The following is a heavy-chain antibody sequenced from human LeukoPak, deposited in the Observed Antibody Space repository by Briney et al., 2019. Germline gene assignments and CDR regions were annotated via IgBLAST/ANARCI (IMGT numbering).Heavy chain of an antibody. V-gene: IGHV3-30*18. Sequence: PGGSLRLSCAASGFTFSSYGMHWVRQAPGKGLEWVAVISYDGSNKYYADSVKGRFTISRDNSKNTLYLQMNSLRAEDTAVYYCAKSSATEEYSSGWPVDYWGQGTLVTVSS. D-gene: IGHD6-19*01. CDR2: ISYDGSNK. CDR1: GFTFSSYG. CDR3: AKSSATEEYSSGWPVDY. J-gene: IGHJ4*02.